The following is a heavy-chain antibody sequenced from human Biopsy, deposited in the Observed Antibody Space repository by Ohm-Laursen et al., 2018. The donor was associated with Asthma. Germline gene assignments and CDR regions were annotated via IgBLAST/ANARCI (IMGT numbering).Heavy chain of an antibody. J-gene: IGHJ4*02. CDR2: ISKDGILT. CDR3: AKDERAYYGSDSKYMQPVPLGD. V-gene: IGHV3-30*18. Sequence: RSLRLSCAASGFTFRKSAMHWVRQAPGKGLEWVALISKDGILTNYADSVKGRFTISRDKSDNTLYLQMNSLTAEDTAVYHCAKDERAYYGSDSKYMQPVPLGDWGQGTVVIVSA. D-gene: IGHD2-21*01. CDR1: GFTFRKSA.